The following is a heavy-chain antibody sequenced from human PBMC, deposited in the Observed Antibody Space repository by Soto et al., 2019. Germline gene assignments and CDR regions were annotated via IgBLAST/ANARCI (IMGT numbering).Heavy chain of an antibody. CDR2: IWYDGSNK. Sequence: QVQLVESGGGVVQPGRSLRLSCAASGFTFSSYGMHWVRQAPGKGLEWVAVIWYDGSNKYYADSVKGRFTISRDNSKNTLYLQTNSLRAEDTAVYYCARLDDGDAPKAYYYYYGMDVWGQGTTVTVSS. CDR3: ARLDDGDAPKAYYYYYGMDV. V-gene: IGHV3-33*01. J-gene: IGHJ6*02. D-gene: IGHD1-1*01. CDR1: GFTFSSYG.